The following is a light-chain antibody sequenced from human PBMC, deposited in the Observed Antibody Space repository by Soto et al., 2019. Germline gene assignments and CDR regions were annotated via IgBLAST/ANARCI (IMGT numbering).Light chain of an antibody. J-gene: IGKJ5*01. V-gene: IGKV3-20*01. CDR1: QSVSSNY. Sequence: EMVLTQSPGTLSLSAGERATLSCRASQSVSSNYLAWYQQKPGQAPRLLIHGASSRATGIPDRFSGSGSGTAFTLTISRLEPEDFAVYYCQQYGSSPITFGQGTRLEIK. CDR2: GAS. CDR3: QQYGSSPIT.